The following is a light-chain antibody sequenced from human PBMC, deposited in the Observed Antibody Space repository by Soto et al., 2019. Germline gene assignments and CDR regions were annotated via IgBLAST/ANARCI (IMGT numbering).Light chain of an antibody. CDR1: QSVSSN. CDR3: QQYNNWHT. Sequence: EIVMTQSPATLSVSPGERATLSCRASQSVSSNLAWYQQKPGQAPRLLIYGASTSATGIPARFSGSGSGTGLTLTISRMQSEDFAVYYCQQYNNWHTFGPGTKVDMK. V-gene: IGKV3-15*01. J-gene: IGKJ3*01. CDR2: GAS.